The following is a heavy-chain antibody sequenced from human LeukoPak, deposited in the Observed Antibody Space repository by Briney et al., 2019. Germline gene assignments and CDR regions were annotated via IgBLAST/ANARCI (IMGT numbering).Heavy chain of an antibody. J-gene: IGHJ3*02. V-gene: IGHV4-61*02. CDR1: GGSISSGSYY. Sequence: PSETLSLTCTVSGGSISSGSYYWSWIRQPAGRGLEWIGRIYTSGSTNYNPSLKSRVTISVDTSKNQFSLKLSSVTAADTAVYYCARQISEMAIDAFDIWGQGTMVTASS. D-gene: IGHD5-24*01. CDR3: ARQISEMAIDAFDI. CDR2: IYTSGST.